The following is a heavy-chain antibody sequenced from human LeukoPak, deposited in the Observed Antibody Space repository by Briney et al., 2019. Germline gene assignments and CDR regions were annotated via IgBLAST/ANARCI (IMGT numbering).Heavy chain of an antibody. J-gene: IGHJ4*02. CDR2: ISGSGGST. CDR1: GYTFSTYV. V-gene: IGHV3-23*01. CDR3: AKGNWRYFDY. D-gene: IGHD1-1*01. Sequence: PGGSLKLSCAASGYTFSTYVMSWVRQAPGKGLEWVSAISGSGGSTYYADSVKGRFTISRDNSKNPLYLQMNSLGADDTAVYYCAKGNWRYFDYWGQGTLVTVSS.